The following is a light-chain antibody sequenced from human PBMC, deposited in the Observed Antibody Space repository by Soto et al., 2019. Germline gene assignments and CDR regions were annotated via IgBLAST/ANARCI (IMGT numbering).Light chain of an antibody. CDR3: SSRTSSKTLFV. CDR2: EVS. CDR1: SSDVGGYNY. V-gene: IGLV2-14*01. J-gene: IGLJ1*01. Sequence: QSVLTQPASVSGSPGQSITISCTGTSSDVGGYNYVSWYQQYPGTAPKLMIYEVSNRPSGVSNRFSGSKSGNTASLTISGLQAGDEADYYCSSRTSSKTLFVFGSGTKVTVL.